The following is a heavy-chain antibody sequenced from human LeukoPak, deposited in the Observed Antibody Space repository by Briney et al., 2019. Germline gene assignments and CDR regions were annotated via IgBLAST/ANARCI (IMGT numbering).Heavy chain of an antibody. J-gene: IGHJ6*03. CDR2: ISGDGGST. CDR1: GFTFDDYA. Sequence: AGGSLRLSCAASGFTFDDYAMHWVRHAPGKGLEGVSLISGDGGSTYYADSVKGRFTISRDNSKNSLYLQMNSLRTEDTALYYCAKDSGWLWRSHMDVWGKGTTVTVSS. CDR3: AKDSGWLWRSHMDV. D-gene: IGHD6-19*01. V-gene: IGHV3-43*02.